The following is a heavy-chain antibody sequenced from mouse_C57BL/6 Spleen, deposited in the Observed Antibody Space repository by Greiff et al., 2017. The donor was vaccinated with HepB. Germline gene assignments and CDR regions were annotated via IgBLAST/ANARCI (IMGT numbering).Heavy chain of an antibody. J-gene: IGHJ1*03. Sequence: EVQVVESGGGLVQPKGSLKLSCAASGFTFNTYAMHWVRQAPGKGLEWVARIRSKSSNYATYYADSVKDRFTISRDDSQSMLYLQMNNLKTEDTAMYYCVRARKGLYDGYYEWYFDVWGTGTTVTVSS. CDR1: GFTFNTYA. V-gene: IGHV10-3*01. D-gene: IGHD2-3*01. CDR3: VRARKGLYDGYYEWYFDV. CDR2: IRSKSSNYAT.